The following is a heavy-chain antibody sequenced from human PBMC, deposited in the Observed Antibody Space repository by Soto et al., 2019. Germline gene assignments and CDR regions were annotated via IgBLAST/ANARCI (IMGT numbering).Heavy chain of an antibody. J-gene: IGHJ6*02. CDR2: VSAGGDMT. CDR3: ARGDRGGSGSPASYYYSGLDV. CDR1: GFTFNSYA. Sequence: DVQVLESGGDLVQPGGSLRLSCAASGFTFNSYAMSWVRQAPGKELEWVSNVSAGGDMTYYSDSVKGWFTISRDNSNNAPFLQMNSLRIEDTALYYCARGDRGGSGSPASYYYSGLDVWGQGTTVTVS. V-gene: IGHV3-23*01. D-gene: IGHD3-10*01.